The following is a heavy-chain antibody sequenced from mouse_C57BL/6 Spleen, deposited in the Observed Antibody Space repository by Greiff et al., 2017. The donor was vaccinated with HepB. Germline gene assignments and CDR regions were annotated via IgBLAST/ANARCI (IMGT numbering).Heavy chain of an antibody. D-gene: IGHD2-4*01. Sequence: VQLQQSGPELVKPGASVKISCKASGYAFSSSWMNWVKQRPGKGLEWIGRIYPGDGDTNYNGKFKGKATLTADKSSSTAYMQLSSLTSEDSAVYFGAREDDYDEVAWFAYGGQGTLVTVSA. V-gene: IGHV1-82*01. CDR1: GYAFSSSW. CDR3: AREDDYDEVAWFAY. J-gene: IGHJ3*01. CDR2: IYPGDGDT.